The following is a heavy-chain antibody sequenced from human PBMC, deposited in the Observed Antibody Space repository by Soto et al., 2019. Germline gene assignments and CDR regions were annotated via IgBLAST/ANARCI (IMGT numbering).Heavy chain of an antibody. CDR3: ARGGPYCSSTSCYPYYYYGMDV. Sequence: QVQLQESGPGLVKPSETLSLTCTVSGGSISSYYWSWIRQPAGKGLEWIGRIYTSGSTNYNPSLKSRVTMSVDTPKNQFSLKVSSVPAADTAVYYCARGGPYCSSTSCYPYYYYGMDVWGQGTTVTVSS. D-gene: IGHD2-2*01. CDR1: GGSISSYY. CDR2: IYTSGST. J-gene: IGHJ6*02. V-gene: IGHV4-4*07.